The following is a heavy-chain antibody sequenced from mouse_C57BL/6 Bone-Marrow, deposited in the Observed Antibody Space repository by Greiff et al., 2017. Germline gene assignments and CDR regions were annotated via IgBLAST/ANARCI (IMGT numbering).Heavy chain of an antibody. CDR2: IDPSDSYT. CDR3: SREGYYYGSTWFAY. J-gene: IGHJ3*01. V-gene: IGHV1-59*01. D-gene: IGHD1-1*01. CDR1: GYTFTSYW. Sequence: QVQLQQPGAELVRPGTSVKLSCKASGYTFTSYWMHWVKQRPGQGLEWIGVIDPSDSYTNYNQKFKGKATLTVDTSSSTAYMQLSSLTSEDSAVYYCSREGYYYGSTWFAYWGQGTLVTVSA.